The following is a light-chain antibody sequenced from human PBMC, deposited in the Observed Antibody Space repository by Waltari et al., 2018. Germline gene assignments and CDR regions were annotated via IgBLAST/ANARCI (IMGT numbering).Light chain of an antibody. CDR2: DVS. CDR3: SSYTTTSSWV. Sequence: QSALTQPAPVSGSPGQSITISCTGTSGDIGNYKFVSWYQQEPGRAPKLIVYDVSQRPSGVSNRFSGSKSGNTASLTISGLQAEDEADYYCSSYTTTSSWVFGGGTKLTVL. CDR1: SGDIGNYKF. V-gene: IGLV2-14*01. J-gene: IGLJ3*02.